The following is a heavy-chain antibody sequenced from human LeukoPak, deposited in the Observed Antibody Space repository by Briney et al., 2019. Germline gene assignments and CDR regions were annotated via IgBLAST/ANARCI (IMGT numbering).Heavy chain of an antibody. Sequence: GGSLRLSCAASGFTVSSNYMSWVRQAPGKGLEWVSSISSSSSYIYYADSVKGRFTISRDNAKNSLYLQMNSLRAEDTAVYYCARDLSDYDILTGYSYYYYGMDVWGQGTTVTVSS. J-gene: IGHJ6*02. V-gene: IGHV3-21*01. CDR2: ISSSSSYI. D-gene: IGHD3-9*01. CDR3: ARDLSDYDILTGYSYYYYGMDV. CDR1: GFTVSSNY.